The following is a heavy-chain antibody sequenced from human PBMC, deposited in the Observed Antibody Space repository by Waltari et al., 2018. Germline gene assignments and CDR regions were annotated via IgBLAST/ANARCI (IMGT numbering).Heavy chain of an antibody. V-gene: IGHV1-2*02. CDR1: GYTFTGYY. D-gene: IGHD1-26*01. CDR2: IHPNSGGT. CDR3: ARFAEWGYYYGMDV. Sequence: QVQLVQSGAEVKKPGASVKVSCKASGYTFTGYYMHWVRQAPGQGLEWMGWIHPNSGGTNYAKKFQGRVTMTRDTSISTAYMELSRLRSDDTAVYYCARFAEWGYYYGMDVWGQGTTVTVSS. J-gene: IGHJ6*02.